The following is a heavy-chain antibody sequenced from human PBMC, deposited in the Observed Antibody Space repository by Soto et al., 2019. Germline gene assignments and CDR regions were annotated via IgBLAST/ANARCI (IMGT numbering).Heavy chain of an antibody. D-gene: IGHD3-3*01. CDR2: IDPSDSYT. CDR3: ARHRVGITIFGVVMSPMDV. Sequence: GESLKISCKGSGYSFTSYWISWVRQMPGKGLEWMGRIDPSDSYTNYSPSFQGHVTISADKSISTAYLQWSSLKASDTAMYYCARHRVGITIFGVVMSPMDVWGQGTTVTVSS. CDR1: GYSFTSYW. J-gene: IGHJ6*02. V-gene: IGHV5-10-1*01.